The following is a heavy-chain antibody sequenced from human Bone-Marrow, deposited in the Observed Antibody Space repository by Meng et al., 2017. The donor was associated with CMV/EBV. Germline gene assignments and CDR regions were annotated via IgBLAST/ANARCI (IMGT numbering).Heavy chain of an antibody. CDR2: IRYDGSNK. CDR1: GFTFSSYS. J-gene: IGHJ4*02. D-gene: IGHD6-19*01. CDR3: AKDKGSGWHLPFDY. Sequence: GESLKISCAASGFTFSSYSMNWVRQAPGKRLEWVAFIRYDGSNKYYIDSVKGRFTISRDNSKNTLYLQMNSLRAEDTAVYYCAKDKGSGWHLPFDYWGQGTLVTVSS. V-gene: IGHV3-30*02.